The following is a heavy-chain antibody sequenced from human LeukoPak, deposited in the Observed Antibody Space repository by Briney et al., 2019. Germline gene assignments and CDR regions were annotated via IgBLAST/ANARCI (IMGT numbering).Heavy chain of an antibody. Sequence: AGESLRLSCAASGFTFSSYSMNWVRQAPGKGLEWVSSISSSSSYIYYADSVKGRFTISRDNAKNSLYLQMNSLRAEDTAVYYCARESEGGAFDIWGQGTMVTVSS. CDR2: ISSSSSYI. CDR3: ARESEGGAFDI. V-gene: IGHV3-21*01. CDR1: GFTFSSYS. D-gene: IGHD3-16*01. J-gene: IGHJ3*02.